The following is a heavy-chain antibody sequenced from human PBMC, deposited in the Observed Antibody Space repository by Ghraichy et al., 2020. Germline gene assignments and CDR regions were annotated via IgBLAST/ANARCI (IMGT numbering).Heavy chain of an antibody. CDR3: AKDSHWLVPTPNFDY. CDR2: ISGSGGST. J-gene: IGHJ4*02. V-gene: IGHV3-23*01. D-gene: IGHD6-19*01. Sequence: GGSLRLSCAASGFTFSSYAMSWVRQAPGKGLEWVSAISGSGGSTDYADSVKGRFTISRDNSKNTLYLQMNSLRAEDTALYYCAKDSHWLVPTPNFDYWGQGTRLTVSS. CDR1: GFTFSSYA.